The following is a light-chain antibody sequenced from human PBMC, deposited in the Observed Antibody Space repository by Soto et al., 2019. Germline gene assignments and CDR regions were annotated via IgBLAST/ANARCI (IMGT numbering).Light chain of an antibody. CDR2: AAS. V-gene: IGKV1-9*01. Sequence: DIQLTQSPSFLSPSIGASVTITCRASQVISTSLAWYQVKPGKAPKLLIYAASTLESGVPSRFSATVSGTEFSLTITSLQPEDFATYYCQQLFDSPITFGQGTRLEIK. J-gene: IGKJ5*01. CDR1: QVISTS. CDR3: QQLFDSPIT.